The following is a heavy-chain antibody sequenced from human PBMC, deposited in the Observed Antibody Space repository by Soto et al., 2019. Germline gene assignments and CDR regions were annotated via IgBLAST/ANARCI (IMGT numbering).Heavy chain of an antibody. CDR1: VKAFTSFW. CDR2: IYPGDSDT. V-gene: IGHV5-51*01. Sequence: GESLKISCKISVKAFTSFWVVWVRQMPGRGLEWMGNIYPGDSDTRYTPPFQGQVTISADKSTNTAYLQWHSLQASDTALYYCAKQDDRGALEIWGQGTKVTVS. D-gene: IGHD3-22*01. CDR3: AKQDDRGALEI. J-gene: IGHJ3*02.